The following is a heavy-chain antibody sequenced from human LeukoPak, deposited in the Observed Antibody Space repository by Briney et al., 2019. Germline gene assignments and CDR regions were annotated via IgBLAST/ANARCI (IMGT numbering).Heavy chain of an antibody. CDR3: ARGIYSSGWSLEY. J-gene: IGHJ4*02. CDR1: GFTFSSYW. V-gene: IGHV3-74*01. CDR2: INADGTNT. Sequence: GGSLRLSCAASGFTFSSYWMHWVRQTPGKGLLRVSRINADGTNTDYADSVKGRFTISRDNAKNTLYLQMNSLRAEDTAVYYCARGIYSSGWSLEYWGPGTLVTVSS. D-gene: IGHD6-19*01.